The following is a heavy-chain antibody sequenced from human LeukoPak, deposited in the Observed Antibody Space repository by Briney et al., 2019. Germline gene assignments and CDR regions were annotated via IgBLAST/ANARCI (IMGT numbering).Heavy chain of an antibody. CDR2: IIPILGIA. J-gene: IGHJ4*02. D-gene: IGHD2-15*01. Sequence: GASVKVSCKASGGTFSSYAISWVRQAPGQGLEWMGRIIPILGIANYAQKFQGRVTITADKSTSTAYMELSSLRSEDTAVYYCARGETRYGDCSGGSCYFPSSGFDYWGQGTLVTVSS. CDR1: GGTFSSYA. CDR3: ARGETRYGDCSGGSCYFPSSGFDY. V-gene: IGHV1-69*04.